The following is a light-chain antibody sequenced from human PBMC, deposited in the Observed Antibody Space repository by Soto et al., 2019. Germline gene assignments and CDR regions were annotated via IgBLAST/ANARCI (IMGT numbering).Light chain of an antibody. Sequence: QSVLTQPPSASGTPGQSVCISGSGSRSNIGTNPVNWYQQLPGTAPKLLFYTNTQRPSGVPDRFSASKSGTSASLAISGLQSEDEADYYCAAWDDSLNSVIFGGGTKVTVL. V-gene: IGLV1-44*01. CDR2: TNT. J-gene: IGLJ2*01. CDR3: AAWDDSLNSVI. CDR1: RSNIGTNP.